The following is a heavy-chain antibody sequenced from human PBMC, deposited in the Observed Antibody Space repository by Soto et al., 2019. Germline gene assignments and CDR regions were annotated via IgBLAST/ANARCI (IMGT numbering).Heavy chain of an antibody. CDR1: GYTFTSYA. J-gene: IGHJ4*02. Sequence: QVQLVQSGAEVKKPGASVKVSCKASGYTFTSYAISWVRQAPGQGLEWMGWISAYNGNTNYAQKLQGRVTMTTDTATRTAYMELRRLGSDDTAVYYCARDLPPPDYWGQGTLVTVST. V-gene: IGHV1-18*01. CDR3: ARDLPPPDY. CDR2: ISAYNGNT.